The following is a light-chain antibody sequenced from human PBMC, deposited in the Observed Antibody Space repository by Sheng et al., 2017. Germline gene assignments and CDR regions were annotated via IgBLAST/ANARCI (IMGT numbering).Light chain of an antibody. CDR3: QLNYITPFT. J-gene: IGKJ2*01. CDR1: QTISNH. Sequence: DIQMTQSPSSLSASVGDRVTITCRASQTISNHLNWYQQRPGKAPKLLIYAASTLQSGVPSRFSGSGSGTEFTLAISSLQPEDFATYYCQLNYITPFTFALGDQVGDQT. CDR2: AAS. V-gene: IGKV1-39*01.